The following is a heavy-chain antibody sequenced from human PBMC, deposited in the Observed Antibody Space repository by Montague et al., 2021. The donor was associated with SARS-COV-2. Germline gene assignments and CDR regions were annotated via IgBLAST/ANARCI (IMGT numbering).Heavy chain of an antibody. V-gene: IGHV2-70*01. CDR3: ARIRDYDILTGSYSGFDY. Sequence: VKPTQTLTLTCTFSGFSLSTSGMCVSWIRQPPGKALEWLALIDWDDDKYYGTSLKTRLTISKDTSKNQVVLTMTNMDPVDTATYYCARIRDYDILTGSYSGFDYWGQGTLVTVSS. CDR1: GFSLSTSGMC. CDR2: IDWDDDK. J-gene: IGHJ4*02. D-gene: IGHD3-9*01.